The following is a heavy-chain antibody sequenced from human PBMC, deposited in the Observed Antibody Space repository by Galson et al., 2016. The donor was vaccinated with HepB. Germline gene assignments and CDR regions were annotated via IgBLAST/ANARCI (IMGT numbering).Heavy chain of an antibody. CDR3: TKNPGNYGGWFDP. V-gene: IGHV3-23*01. D-gene: IGHD4-23*01. CDR1: GFTFSGFA. Sequence: SLRLSCAASGFTFSGFAMSWVRLAPGLGPEWVSSIGGSGETPYYADSLKGRFTISRDHRNDTVFLQMDNLTAEDTAIYHCTKNPGNYGGWFDPWGQGTLVTVSS. J-gene: IGHJ5*02. CDR2: IGGSGETP.